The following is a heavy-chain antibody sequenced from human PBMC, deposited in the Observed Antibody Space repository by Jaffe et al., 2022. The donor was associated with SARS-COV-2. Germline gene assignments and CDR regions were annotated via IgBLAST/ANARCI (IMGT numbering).Heavy chain of an antibody. CDR1: GFTFSSYA. CDR3: AKGGYYYDSSGYYSFDY. D-gene: IGHD3-22*01. CDR2: ISGSGGST. J-gene: IGHJ4*02. V-gene: IGHV3-23*04. Sequence: EVQLVESGGGLVQPGGSLRLSCAASGFTFSSYAMSWVRQAPGKGLEWVSAISGSGGSTYYADSVKGRFTISRDNSKNTLYLQMNSLRAEDTAVYYCAKGGYYYDSSGYYSFDYWGQGTLVTVSS.